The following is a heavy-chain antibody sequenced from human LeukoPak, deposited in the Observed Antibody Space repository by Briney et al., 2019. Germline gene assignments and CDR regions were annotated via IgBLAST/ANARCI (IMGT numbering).Heavy chain of an antibody. Sequence: GGSLRLPCAVSGFTFSNYSMSWVRQAPGKGLEWVANIQQDGSEKFYADSVKGRFTISRDNAKNSLYLQMNSLRAEDTAVYYCARSRGLFGTWGQGTLVSVSS. CDR3: ARSRGLFGT. CDR2: IQQDGSEK. D-gene: IGHD2-21*01. V-gene: IGHV3-7*01. CDR1: GFTFSNYS. J-gene: IGHJ4*02.